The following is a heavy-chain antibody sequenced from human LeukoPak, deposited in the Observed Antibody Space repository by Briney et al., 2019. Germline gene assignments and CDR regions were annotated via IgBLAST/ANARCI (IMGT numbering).Heavy chain of an antibody. D-gene: IGHD3-22*01. CDR1: GFTFSSYG. Sequence: GGSLRLSCAASGFTFSSYGMHWVRQAPGKGLEWVAFIRYDGSNKYYADSVKGRFTISRDNSKNTLYLQMNSLRAEDTAVYYCAGYYYDSSGYYSPNLLFDYWGQGTLVTVSS. J-gene: IGHJ4*02. CDR3: AGYYYDSSGYYSPNLLFDY. CDR2: IRYDGSNK. V-gene: IGHV3-30*02.